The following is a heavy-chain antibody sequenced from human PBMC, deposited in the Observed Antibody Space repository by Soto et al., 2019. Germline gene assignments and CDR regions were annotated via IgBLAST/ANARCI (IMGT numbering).Heavy chain of an antibody. CDR3: ASGGEQYYDFWSGYGY. CDR1: GYTLTELS. D-gene: IGHD3-3*01. V-gene: IGHV1-24*01. Sequence: ASVKVSCKVSGYTLTELSMHWVRQAPGKGLEWMGGFDPEDGETIYAQKFQGRVTITADKSTSTAYMELSSLRSEDTAVYYCASGGEQYYDFWSGYGYWGQGTLVTVSS. J-gene: IGHJ4*02. CDR2: FDPEDGET.